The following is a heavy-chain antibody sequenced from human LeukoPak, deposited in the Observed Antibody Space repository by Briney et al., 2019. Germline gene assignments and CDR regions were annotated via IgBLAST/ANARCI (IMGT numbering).Heavy chain of an antibody. CDR1: GGTFSSYA. D-gene: IGHD2-2*01. J-gene: IGHJ5*02. CDR3: ARDREGYCSSTSCYPSSWFDP. V-gene: IGHV1-69*06. CDR2: IIPIFGTA. Sequence: SVKVSCKASGGTFSSYAISWVRQAPGQGLEWMGGIIPIFGTANYAQKFQGRVTITADKSTSTAYMELSSLRSEDTAVYYCARDREGYCSSTSCYPSSWFDPWGQGTLVTVSS.